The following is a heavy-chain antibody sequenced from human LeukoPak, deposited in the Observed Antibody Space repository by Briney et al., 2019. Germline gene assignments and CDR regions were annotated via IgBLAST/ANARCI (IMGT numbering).Heavy chain of an antibody. CDR3: ARVPLATVTTGYFDY. J-gene: IGHJ4*02. CDR1: GYTFTSYY. V-gene: IGHV1-46*01. D-gene: IGHD4-11*01. Sequence: ASVKVSCKASGYTFTSYYMHWVRQAPGQGLEWMGIINPSGGSTSYAQKFQGRVTMTRDMSTSTVYMELSSLRSDDTAVYYCARVPLATVTTGYFDYWGQGTLVTVSS. CDR2: INPSGGST.